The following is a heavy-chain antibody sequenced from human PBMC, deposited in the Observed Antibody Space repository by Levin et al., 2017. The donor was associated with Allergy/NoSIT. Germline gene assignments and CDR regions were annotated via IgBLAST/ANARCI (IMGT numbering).Heavy chain of an antibody. J-gene: IGHJ4*02. V-gene: IGHV3-21*01. CDR2: ISSSSSYI. Sequence: GGSLRLSCAASGFTFSSYSMNWVRQAPGKGLEWVSSISSSSSYIYYADSVKGRFTISRDNAKNSLYLQMNSLRAEDTAVYYCARDSSDPIKRGYSYGYRDRNFDYWGQGTLVTVSS. D-gene: IGHD5-18*01. CDR1: GFTFSSYS. CDR3: ARDSSDPIKRGYSYGYRDRNFDY.